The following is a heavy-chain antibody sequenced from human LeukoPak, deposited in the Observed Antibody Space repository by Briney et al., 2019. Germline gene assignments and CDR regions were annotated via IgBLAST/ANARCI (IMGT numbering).Heavy chain of an antibody. V-gene: IGHV3-7*01. J-gene: IGHJ4*02. CDR1: GFTFSSYW. CDR2: IKQDGSEK. D-gene: IGHD3-22*01. Sequence: PGGSLRLSCAASGFTFSSYWMSWVRQAPGKGLEWVANIKQDGSEKYYVDSVKGRFTISRDNAKSSLYLQMNSLRAEDTAVYYCAREGNYYDSSGESIDYWGQGTLVTVSS. CDR3: AREGNYYDSSGESIDY.